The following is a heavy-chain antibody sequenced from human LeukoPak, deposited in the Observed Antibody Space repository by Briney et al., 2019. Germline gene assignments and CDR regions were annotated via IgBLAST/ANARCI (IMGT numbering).Heavy chain of an antibody. CDR3: ASNPLELAYYFDY. J-gene: IGHJ4*02. CDR2: ISSSGSTI. D-gene: IGHD6-13*01. V-gene: IGHV3-48*03. CDR1: GFTFSSYE. Sequence: GGSLRLSCAASGFTFSSYEMNWVRQAPGKGLEWVSYISSSGSTIYYADSVKGRFTISRDNAKNSLYLQMNSLRAEDTTVYYCASNPLELAYYFDYWGQGTLVTVSS.